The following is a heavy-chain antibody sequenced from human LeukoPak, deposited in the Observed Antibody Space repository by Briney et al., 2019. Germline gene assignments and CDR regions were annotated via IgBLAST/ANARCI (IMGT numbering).Heavy chain of an antibody. CDR3: AKVAGYSYGNPFDY. Sequence: GGSLRLSCAASGITFHRCVMHWVRQAPGEGLEWVARISHDGSVENYADSVKGRFTISRDNSKNTLYLQMNSLRAEDTAVYYCAKVAGYSYGNPFDYWGQGTLVTVSS. J-gene: IGHJ4*02. CDR1: GITFHRCV. V-gene: IGHV3-30*18. D-gene: IGHD5-18*01. CDR2: ISHDGSVE.